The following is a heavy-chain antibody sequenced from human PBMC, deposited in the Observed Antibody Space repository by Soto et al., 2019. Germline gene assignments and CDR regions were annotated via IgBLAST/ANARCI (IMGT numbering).Heavy chain of an antibody. Sequence: PGGSLRLSCAASGFTFSSYAMTWVRQAPGKGLEWVSAISGSGGSTYYADSVKGRFTISRDNSKNTLYLQMNSLRAEDTAVYYCVKGPYYDILTGPNWFDPWGQGTLVTVSS. CDR1: GFTFSSYA. CDR2: ISGSGGST. J-gene: IGHJ5*02. V-gene: IGHV3-23*01. CDR3: VKGPYYDILTGPNWFDP. D-gene: IGHD3-9*01.